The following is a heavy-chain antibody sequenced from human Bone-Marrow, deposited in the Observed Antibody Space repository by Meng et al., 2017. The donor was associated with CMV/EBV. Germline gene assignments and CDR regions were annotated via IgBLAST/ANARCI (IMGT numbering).Heavy chain of an antibody. CDR1: GFTFSSYE. J-gene: IGHJ6*02. V-gene: IGHV3-74*01. Sequence: GESLKISCAASGFTFSSYEMNWVRQAPGKGLVWVSRINSDGSSTSYADSVKGRFTISRDNAKNSLYLQMNSLRAEDTAVYYCARDKAHYDHRGDYGMDVWGQGTTVTVSS. CDR2: INSDGSST. D-gene: IGHD3-3*01. CDR3: ARDKAHYDHRGDYGMDV.